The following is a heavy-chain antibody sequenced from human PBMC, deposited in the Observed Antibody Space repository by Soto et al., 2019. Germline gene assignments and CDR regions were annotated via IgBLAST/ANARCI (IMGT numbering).Heavy chain of an antibody. Sequence: GGSVRLSCAASGFTFNTVWMNWVRQAPGKGLEWVGRIRSKTDGGTTDYAAPVKGRFTISRDDSKNTLFLQMHSLKTEDPAVYCGTTGSLELDYWGKGTMVNVSS. V-gene: IGHV3-15*07. CDR1: GFTFNTVW. D-gene: IGHD1-1*01. J-gene: IGHJ4*02. CDR3: TTGSLELDY. CDR2: IRSKTDGGTT.